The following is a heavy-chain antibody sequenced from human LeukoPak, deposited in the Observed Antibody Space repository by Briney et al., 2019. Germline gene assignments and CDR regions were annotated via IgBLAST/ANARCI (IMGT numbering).Heavy chain of an antibody. CDR1: GFTFSNAW. CDR3: TTSPQWLEN. D-gene: IGHD6-19*01. J-gene: IGHJ4*02. Sequence: GGSLRLSCAASGFTFSNAWMSWVRQAPGKGLEWIGRIQSETDGGTTDYAAPVKGRFTISRDDSKNMLYLQMNSLKNEDTAVYYCTTSPQWLENWGQGTLVTVSP. V-gene: IGHV3-15*01. CDR2: IQSETDGGTT.